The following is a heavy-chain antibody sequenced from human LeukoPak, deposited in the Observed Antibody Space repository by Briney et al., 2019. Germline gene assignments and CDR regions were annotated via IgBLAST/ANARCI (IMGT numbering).Heavy chain of an antibody. CDR1: GGTFSSYA. Sequence: ASVKVSCKASGGTFSSYAISWVRQAPGQGLEWMGRIIPIFGTANYAQKSQGRVTITTDESTSTAYMELSSLRSEDTAVYYCARSVTGPHYYYYYMDVWGKGTTVTVSS. D-gene: IGHD4-11*01. V-gene: IGHV1-69*05. CDR2: IIPIFGTA. J-gene: IGHJ6*03. CDR3: ARSVTGPHYYYYYMDV.